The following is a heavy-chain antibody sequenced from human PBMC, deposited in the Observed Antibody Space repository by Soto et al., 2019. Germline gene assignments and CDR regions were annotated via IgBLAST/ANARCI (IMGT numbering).Heavy chain of an antibody. V-gene: IGHV3-7*01. J-gene: IGHJ4*02. CDR2: IKHDGSDN. CDR3: PRARRCDGARYSQDY. D-gene: IGHD2-21*02. Sequence: EVQLVESGGGLVQPGGSLRLSCAASGFTFRNYWMSWVRQSPGKGLEWVANIKHDGSDNYYVDSVRGRFTISRDNAENSLYLQMNSLRVEDTAVYYCPRARRCDGARYSQDYWGQGTLVTVSS. CDR1: GFTFRNYW.